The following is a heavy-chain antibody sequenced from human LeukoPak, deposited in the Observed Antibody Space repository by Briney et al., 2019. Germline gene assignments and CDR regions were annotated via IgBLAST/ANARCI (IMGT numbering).Heavy chain of an antibody. CDR3: ARERAPPYCDILTVYLSNWFDP. D-gene: IGHD3-9*01. V-gene: IGHV3-48*03. Sequence: PGGSLRLSCAASGFTFSSYEMNWVRQAPGKGLEWVSYISSSGSTIYYADSVKGRFAISRDNAKNSLYLQMNSLRAEDTAVYYCARERAPPYCDILTVYLSNWFDPWGQGTLVTVSS. CDR2: ISSSGSTI. CDR1: GFTFSSYE. J-gene: IGHJ5*02.